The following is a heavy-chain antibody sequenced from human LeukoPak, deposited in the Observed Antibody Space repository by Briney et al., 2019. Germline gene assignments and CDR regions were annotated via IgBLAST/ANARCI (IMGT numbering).Heavy chain of an antibody. Sequence: GGSLRLSCAASGFTFDDYAMHWVRQAPGKGLEWVSSISWNSGSIGYADSVKGRFTISRDNAKNSLYLQMNSLRAEDTAVYYCAELGITMIGGVWGKGTTVTISS. V-gene: IGHV3-9*01. CDR2: ISWNSGSI. D-gene: IGHD3-10*02. CDR1: GFTFDDYA. CDR3: AELGITMIGGV. J-gene: IGHJ6*04.